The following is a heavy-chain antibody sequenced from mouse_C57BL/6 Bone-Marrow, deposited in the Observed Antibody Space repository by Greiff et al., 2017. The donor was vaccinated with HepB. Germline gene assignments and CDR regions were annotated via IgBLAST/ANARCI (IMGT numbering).Heavy chain of an antibody. D-gene: IGHD1-1*01. J-gene: IGHJ1*03. CDR3: ARQGTTPHWFFDV. V-gene: IGHV5-12*01. CDR1: GFTFSDYY. Sequence: EVQGVESGGGLVQPGGSLKLSCAASGFTFSDYYMYWVRQTPEKRLEWVAYISNGGGSTYYPDTVKGRFTISRDNAKNTLYLQMSRLKSEDTAMYYCARQGTTPHWFFDVWGTGTTVTVSS. CDR2: ISNGGGST.